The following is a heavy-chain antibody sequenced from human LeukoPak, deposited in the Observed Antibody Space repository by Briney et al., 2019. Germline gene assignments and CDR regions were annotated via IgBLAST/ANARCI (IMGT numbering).Heavy chain of an antibody. CDR3: ARAPGPDAFDI. CDR2: INHSGGT. CDR1: GGSFSVYY. J-gene: IGHJ3*02. D-gene: IGHD3-10*01. V-gene: IGHV4-34*01. Sequence: PSETLSLTCAVYGGSFSVYYWTWIRQPPVKGLEWIGEINHSGGTNYNPSLKSRVTISVDTSKKQFSLKLSSVTAADTAVYYCARAPGPDAFDIWGQGTMVTVSS.